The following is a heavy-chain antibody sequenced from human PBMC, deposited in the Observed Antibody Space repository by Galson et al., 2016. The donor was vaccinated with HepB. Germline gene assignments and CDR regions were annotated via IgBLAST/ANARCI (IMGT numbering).Heavy chain of an antibody. V-gene: IGHV1-18*04. J-gene: IGHJ6*02. CDR2: ISAYTANT. CDR1: GYNFSNYG. D-gene: IGHD3-3*01. CDR3: ATSPSMGHDFYCGMDV. Sequence: SVKVSCKASGYNFSNYGISWVRQAPGQGLEFFGWISAYTANTIYAQNFQARVTVTTATATSTAHVALMSLRSDDTAIYYCATSPSMGHDFYCGMDVWGPGTAVTVSS.